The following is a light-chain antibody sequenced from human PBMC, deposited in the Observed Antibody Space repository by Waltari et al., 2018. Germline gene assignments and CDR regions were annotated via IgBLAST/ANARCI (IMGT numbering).Light chain of an antibody. CDR1: QSVRSNY. CDR2: GAS. J-gene: IGKJ2*01. V-gene: IGKV3-20*01. CDR3: QQYGTSPRT. Sequence: EIVLTQSPGTLSLSPGERATLSCRASQSVRSNYVAWYQQKPGQAPRLLSYGASSRATGIPDRFSGSGSGTDFILSISRLEAEDFAVYYCQQYGTSPRTFGQGTKLEIK.